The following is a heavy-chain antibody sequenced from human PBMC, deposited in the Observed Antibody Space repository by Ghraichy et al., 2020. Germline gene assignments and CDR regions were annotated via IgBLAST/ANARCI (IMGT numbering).Heavy chain of an antibody. V-gene: IGHV4-30-4*07. CDR2: ISYNGTT. J-gene: IGHJ2*01. CDR1: GGSISSAGHS. Sequence: TLSLTCGVSGGSISSAGHSWTWIRQPPGKGLEWIGYISYNGTTYSNPSLKSPITISVDTSKNQFSLKLSSVTAADTAVYYCARILSGRPGPHWYFDLWGRGTLVTVSS. CDR3: ARILSGRPGPHWYFDL. D-gene: IGHD2/OR15-2a*01.